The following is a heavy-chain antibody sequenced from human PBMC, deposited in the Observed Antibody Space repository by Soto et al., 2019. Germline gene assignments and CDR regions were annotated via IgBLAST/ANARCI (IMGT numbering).Heavy chain of an antibody. CDR2: IIPISDTT. Sequence: QVQLVQSGAEVKKPGSSVKVSCKASGGTFSSYAISWVRQAPGQGLEWMGGIIPISDTTNYAQKFQGRGTITADESTSTAYMELSSLRSEDTAVYYCARSQGSSTSLEIYYYFYCGIDVCGQGTTVTVSS. CDR3: ARSQGSSTSLEIYYYFYCGIDV. J-gene: IGHJ6*02. CDR1: GGTFSSYA. V-gene: IGHV1-69*01. D-gene: IGHD2-2*01.